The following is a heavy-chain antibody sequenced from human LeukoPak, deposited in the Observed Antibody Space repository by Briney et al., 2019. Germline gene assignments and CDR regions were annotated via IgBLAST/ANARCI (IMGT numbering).Heavy chain of an antibody. CDR3: ARHDSSGWSYYFDY. V-gene: IGHV4-39*01. J-gene: IGHJ4*02. CDR2: IYYSGST. Sequence: SETLSLTCTVSGGSTSSSSYYGGWIRQPPGKGLEWIGSIYYSGSTYYNPSLKSRVTISVDTSKNQFSLKLSSVTAADTAVYYCARHDSSGWSYYFDYWGQGTLVTVSS. CDR1: GGSTSSSSYY. D-gene: IGHD6-19*01.